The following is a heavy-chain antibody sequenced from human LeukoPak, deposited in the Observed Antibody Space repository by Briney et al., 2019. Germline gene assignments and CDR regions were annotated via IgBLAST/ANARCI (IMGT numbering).Heavy chain of an antibody. CDR2: ISWNSDGS. V-gene: IGHV3-9*01. CDR3: TKMGPTPYAFDH. J-gene: IGHJ4*02. Sequence: GGSLRLSCSASGFTFDDFAMHWVRQVPGRGLEWVATISWNSDGSGYVDSVKGRFTISRDNAKNSLYLQMNNLKPEDSALYYCTKMGPTPYAFDHWGLGTLVTVSS. D-gene: IGHD1-26*01. CDR1: GFTFDDFA.